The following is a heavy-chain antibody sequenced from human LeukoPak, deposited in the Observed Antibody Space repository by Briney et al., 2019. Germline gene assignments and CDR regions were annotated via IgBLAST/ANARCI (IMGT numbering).Heavy chain of an antibody. CDR2: IYVSGRT. D-gene: IGHD1-26*01. Sequence: SETLSLTCAVSGDSMTNYYWSGIRQPAGQGLEWIGHIYVSGRTNYNPSFKSRVSMSIDTSKKQFSLNLTSVSAADTAVYFCARDRWELTPAKGWFDSWGQGTLVTVSS. V-gene: IGHV4-4*07. J-gene: IGHJ5*01. CDR3: ARDRWELTPAKGWFDS. CDR1: GDSMTNYY.